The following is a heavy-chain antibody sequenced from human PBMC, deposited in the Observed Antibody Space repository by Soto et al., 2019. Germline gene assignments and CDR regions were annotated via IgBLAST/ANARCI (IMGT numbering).Heavy chain of an antibody. Sequence: ASVKVSCKASGYTFTSNGVSWVRQAPGQGLEWMGWISAYNGDTKYSQKFQGRVTMTTDTSTCTAYMELRSLRSDDTAVYYCARVPSYSTLDYWGQGTLVTVSS. V-gene: IGHV1-18*04. CDR3: ARVPSYSTLDY. CDR1: GYTFTSNG. J-gene: IGHJ4*02. D-gene: IGHD2-21*01. CDR2: ISAYNGDT.